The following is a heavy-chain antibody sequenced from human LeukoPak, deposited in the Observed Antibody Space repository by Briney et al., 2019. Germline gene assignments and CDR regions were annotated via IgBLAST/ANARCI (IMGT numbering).Heavy chain of an antibody. CDR3: ARDLRAQYYDILTEENWFDH. D-gene: IGHD3-9*01. J-gene: IGHJ5*02. Sequence: PGGSLRLSCAASGFTFSSYAMHWVRQAPGKGLEYVSAISSNGGSTYYANSVKGRFTISRDNSKNTLYLQMGSLRAEDMAVYYCARDLRAQYYDILTEENWFDHWGQGTLVTVSS. V-gene: IGHV3-64*01. CDR1: GFTFSSYA. CDR2: ISSNGGST.